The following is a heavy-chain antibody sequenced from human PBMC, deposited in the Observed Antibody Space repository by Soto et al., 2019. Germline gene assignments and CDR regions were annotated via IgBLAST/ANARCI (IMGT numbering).Heavy chain of an antibody. J-gene: IGHJ6*02. V-gene: IGHV1-69*04. CDR3: AKDSPYDFWSGYYSPIPDYYYYGMDV. D-gene: IGHD3-3*01. CDR1: GGTFSSYT. CDR2: IIPILGIA. Sequence: ASVKVSCKASGGTFSSYTISWVRQAPGQGLEWMGRIIPILGIANYAQKFQGRVTITADKSTSTAYMELSSLRSEDTAVYYCAKDSPYDFWSGYYSPIPDYYYYGMDVWGQGTTVTVSS.